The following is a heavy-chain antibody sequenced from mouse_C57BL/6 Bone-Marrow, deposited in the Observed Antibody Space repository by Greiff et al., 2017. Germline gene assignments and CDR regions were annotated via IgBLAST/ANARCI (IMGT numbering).Heavy chain of an antibody. D-gene: IGHD2-2*01. J-gene: IGHJ4*01. V-gene: IGHV1-4*01. CDR1: GYTFTSYT. CDR3: ARDGCEYYAMDY. CDR2: INPSSGYT. Sequence: VQLKQSGAELARPGASVKMSCKASGYTFTSYTMHWVKQRPGQGLEWIGYINPSSGYTKYNQKFKDKATLTADKSSSTAYMQLSSLTSEDSAVYYCARDGCEYYAMDYWGQGTSVTVSS.